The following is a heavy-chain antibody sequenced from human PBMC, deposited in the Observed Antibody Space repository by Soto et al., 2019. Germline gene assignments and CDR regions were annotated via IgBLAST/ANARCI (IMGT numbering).Heavy chain of an antibody. J-gene: IGHJ6*04. CDR1: GYSFTSYW. V-gene: IGHV5-10-1*01. CDR3: AASRSTWRNYDCGRHV. Sequence: GESLKISCKGSGYSFTSYWISWVRQMPGKGLEWMGRIDPSDSYTNYSPSFQGHVTISADKSISTAYLQWSSLKASDTAMYYCAASRSTWRNYDCGRHVWGKGSTGTVSS. CDR2: IDPSDSYT. D-gene: IGHD3-3*01.